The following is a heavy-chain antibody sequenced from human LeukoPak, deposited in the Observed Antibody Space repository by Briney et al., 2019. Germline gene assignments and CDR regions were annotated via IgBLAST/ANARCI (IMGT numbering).Heavy chain of an antibody. CDR3: AREGGTA. CDR2: INPNSGGT. CDR1: GYNFTGYY. D-gene: IGHD5-18*01. V-gene: IGHV1-2*02. Sequence: WASMRVSCTASGYNFTGYYMEWVRQAPGQGLGWMGWINPNSGGTNYAQQFRGRVTMTRDTSISTACMELSSLRSDDTAVYCCAREGGTAWGQETVVTVS. J-gene: IGHJ4*02.